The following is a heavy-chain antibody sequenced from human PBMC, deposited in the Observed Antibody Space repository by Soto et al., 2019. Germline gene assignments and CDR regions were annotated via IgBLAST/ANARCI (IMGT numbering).Heavy chain of an antibody. CDR3: ARDCSSTSCYVPHFDY. V-gene: IGHV3-33*01. D-gene: IGHD2-2*01. J-gene: IGHJ4*02. CDR1: GFTFSSYG. Sequence: GGSLRLSCAASGFTFSSYGMHWVRQAPGKGLEWVAVIWYDGSNKYYADSVKGRFTISRDNSKNTLYLQMNSLRAEDTAVYYCARDCSSTSCYVPHFDYWGQGTLVTVSS. CDR2: IWYDGSNK.